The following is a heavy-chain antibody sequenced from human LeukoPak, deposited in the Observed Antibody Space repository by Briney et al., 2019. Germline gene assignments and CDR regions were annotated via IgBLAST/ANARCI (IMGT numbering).Heavy chain of an antibody. Sequence: SETLSLTCSVSGGFISSGSYYWSWIRQHPGKGLEWIGYVSYSGSAYYNPSLRSRVTISIDTSKNQFSLKLSSVTAADTAVYYCAKSITMVRGVLYGMDVWGQGTTVTVSS. CDR1: GGFISSGSYY. D-gene: IGHD3-10*01. V-gene: IGHV4-31*03. CDR2: VSYSGSA. J-gene: IGHJ6*02. CDR3: AKSITMVRGVLYGMDV.